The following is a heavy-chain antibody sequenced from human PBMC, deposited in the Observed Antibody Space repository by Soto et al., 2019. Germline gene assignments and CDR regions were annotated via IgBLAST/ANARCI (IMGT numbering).Heavy chain of an antibody. J-gene: IGHJ3*01. D-gene: IGHD1-1*01. CDR2: LYDLDGS. CDR1: GFNISGKKY. CDR3: ATWHEREHAYDV. Sequence: DVQLVESGGGLIQPGESLRLSCAASGFNISGKKYVAWVRQAPGKGLEWVSALYDLDGSFYAASVKGRFTTSSDSSKTTVYLRMNDLRPDDTAVYYCATWHEREHAYDVWGQGTTVTVSS. V-gene: IGHV3-53*01.